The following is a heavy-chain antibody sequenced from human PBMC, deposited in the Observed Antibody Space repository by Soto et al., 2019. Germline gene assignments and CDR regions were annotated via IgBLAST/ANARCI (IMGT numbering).Heavy chain of an antibody. J-gene: IGHJ4*02. Sequence: QVQLVESGGGVVQPGRSLRLSCAASGFTFSSYGMHWVRQAPGKGLEWGAVISYDGRNKYYADSVKGRFTISRDNCKNTMYLRINSLRAEDTAVYYCAKDRYDYVWGSYRSGLDYWGQGTLVTVSS. CDR2: ISYDGRNK. V-gene: IGHV3-30*18. CDR1: GFTFSSYG. CDR3: AKDRYDYVWGSYRSGLDY. D-gene: IGHD3-16*02.